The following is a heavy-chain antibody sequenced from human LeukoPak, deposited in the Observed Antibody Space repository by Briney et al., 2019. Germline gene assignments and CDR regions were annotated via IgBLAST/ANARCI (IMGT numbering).Heavy chain of an antibody. CDR1: GFAFADYA. D-gene: IGHD2/OR15-2a*01. V-gene: IGHV3-43*02. CDR2: IHADGGRT. Sequence: GGSLRLSCAASGFAFADYAMHWVRQIPGKGLECVAHIHADGGRTFYADSVKGRFTVSRDNGKNSLFLQMDSLTSDDTALYYCSTWAFYHGLDVWGQGATVIISS. J-gene: IGHJ6*02. CDR3: STWAFYHGLDV.